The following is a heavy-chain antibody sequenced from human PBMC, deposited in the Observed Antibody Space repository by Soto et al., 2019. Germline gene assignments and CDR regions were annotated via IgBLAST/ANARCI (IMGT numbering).Heavy chain of an antibody. CDR2: ISSSSSYI. J-gene: IGHJ5*02. D-gene: IGHD1-26*01. CDR1: GFTFSSYS. V-gene: IGHV3-21*01. Sequence: PGGSLRLSCAASGFTFSSYSMNWVRQAPGKGLEWVSSISSSSSYIYYADSVKGRFTISRDNAKNSLYLQMNSLRAEDTAVYYCARGTSGSNPGGYDWFDPWGQGTMVTV. CDR3: ARGTSGSNPGGYDWFDP.